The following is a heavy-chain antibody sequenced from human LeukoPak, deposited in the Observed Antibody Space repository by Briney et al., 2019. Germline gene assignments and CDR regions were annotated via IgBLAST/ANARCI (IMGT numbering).Heavy chain of an antibody. D-gene: IGHD5-18*01. CDR1: GYTFTGYY. Sequence: ASVKVSCKASGYTFTGYYMHWVRQAPGQGLEWMGWIDPNSGGTNYAQKFQGWVTMTRDTSISTAYMELSRLRSDDTAVYYCARESRGGGYSYGVWGQETLVTVSS. CDR3: ARESRGGGYSYGV. V-gene: IGHV1-2*04. J-gene: IGHJ4*02. CDR2: IDPNSGGT.